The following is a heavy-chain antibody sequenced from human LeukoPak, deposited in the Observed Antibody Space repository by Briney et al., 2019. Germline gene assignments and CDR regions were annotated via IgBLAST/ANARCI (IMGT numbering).Heavy chain of an antibody. V-gene: IGHV1-3*01. J-gene: IGHJ4*02. CDR3: ARASGLAVAGTGY. CDR2: INAGNGNT. CDR1: AYTFTTYT. Sequence: ASVKVSCKPSAYTFTTYTMHWVRQAPGQRLEWMGWINAGNGNTKYSQKFQGRITLTRDTSASTAYMELSSLRSEDTAVYYCARASGLAVAGTGYWGQGTLVTVSS. D-gene: IGHD6-19*01.